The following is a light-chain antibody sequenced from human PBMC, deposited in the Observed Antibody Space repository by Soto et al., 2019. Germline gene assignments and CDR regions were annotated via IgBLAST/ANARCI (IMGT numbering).Light chain of an antibody. Sequence: SYELTQPPSVSVAPGQTARITCGGNNIEIKSVHWYQQKPGQAPVLVVYDDGDRTTGIPERFSGSKSGHTATLTTSRVEAGDEADYYCQVWDTTSPVIFGGGTKLTVL. J-gene: IGLJ2*01. CDR1: NIEIKS. V-gene: IGLV3-21*02. CDR3: QVWDTTSPVI. CDR2: DDG.